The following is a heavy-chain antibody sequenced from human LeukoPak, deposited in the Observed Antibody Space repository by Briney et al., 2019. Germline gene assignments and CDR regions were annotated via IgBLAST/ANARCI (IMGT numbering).Heavy chain of an antibody. CDR1: GFTFSSYA. CDR2: ISGSGGST. J-gene: IGHJ6*02. Sequence: PGGSLRLSRAASGFTFSSYAMSWVRQAPGKGLEWVSAISGSGGSTYYADSVKGRFTISRDNSKNTLYLQMNSLRAEDTAVYYCAKWSGSGGYKTYYYGMDVWGQGTTVTVSS. V-gene: IGHV3-23*01. CDR3: AKWSGSGGYKTYYYGMDV. D-gene: IGHD5-18*01.